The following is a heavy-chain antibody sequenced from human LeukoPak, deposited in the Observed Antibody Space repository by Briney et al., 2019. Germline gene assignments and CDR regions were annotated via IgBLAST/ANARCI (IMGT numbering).Heavy chain of an antibody. J-gene: IGHJ5*02. CDR1: GGSISSYY. V-gene: IGHV4-59*01. CDR3: ARTYYDFWSGPNWFDP. D-gene: IGHD3-3*01. Sequence: PSETLSLTCTVSGGSISSYYWSWIRQPPGKGLEWIGYIYYSGSTNYNPSLKSRVTISVDTSKNQFSLKLSSVTAADTAVYYCARTYYDFWSGPNWFDPWGQGTLATVSS. CDR2: IYYSGST.